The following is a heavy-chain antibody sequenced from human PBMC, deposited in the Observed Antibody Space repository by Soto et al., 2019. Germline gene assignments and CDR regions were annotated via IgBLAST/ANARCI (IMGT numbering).Heavy chain of an antibody. D-gene: IGHD3-16*01. CDR1: GLTFRNAW. CDR2: IKSKRDGGTT. V-gene: IGHV3-15*07. CDR3: FTWGGQK. Sequence: EVQLVESGGGLVKPGGSLGLSCAASGLTFRNAWMNWSRQPPGKGLEWVGRIKSKRDGGTTDYAAPVKGRFTISRDDSKNTLYLQMNSLKTEDTAVYYCFTWGGQKWGQGTLVTVSS. J-gene: IGHJ4*02.